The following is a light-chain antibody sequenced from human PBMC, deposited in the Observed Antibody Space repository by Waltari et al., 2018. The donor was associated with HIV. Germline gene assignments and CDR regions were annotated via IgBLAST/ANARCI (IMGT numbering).Light chain of an antibody. Sequence: QSALTQPPSAPGSPCQSVTISSPGTSSAVGDYNYVSWYQQHPGKAPTLMIYEVSKRPSGVPDRFSGSKSGNTASLTVSGLQAEDEADYYCSSSRVFGGGTKLTVL. CDR3: SSSRV. J-gene: IGLJ3*02. CDR1: SSAVGDYNY. CDR2: EVS. V-gene: IGLV2-8*01.